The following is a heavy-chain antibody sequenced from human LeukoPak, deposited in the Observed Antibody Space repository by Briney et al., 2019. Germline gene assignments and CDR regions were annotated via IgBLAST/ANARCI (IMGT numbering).Heavy chain of an antibody. D-gene: IGHD6-19*01. Sequence: PGGSLRLSCAASGFTVSSNYMSWVRQAPGKGLEWVSVIYSGGSTYYADSVKGRFTISRDNSKNTLYLQMNSLRAEDTAVYYCARSSSGWHFDYGGQGTLVTVPS. V-gene: IGHV3-53*01. J-gene: IGHJ4*02. CDR1: GFTVSSNY. CDR3: ARSSSGWHFDY. CDR2: IYSGGST.